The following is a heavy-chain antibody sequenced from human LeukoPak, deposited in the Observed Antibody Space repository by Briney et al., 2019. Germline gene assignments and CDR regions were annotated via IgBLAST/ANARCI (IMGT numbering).Heavy chain of an antibody. D-gene: IGHD4-17*01. CDR2: FIPIFGTA. CDR1: GGTFSSYA. J-gene: IGHJ4*02. CDR3: ARDLGVDFSDYGDYRHPLHFDY. Sequence: GASVKVSCKASGGTFSSYAISWVRQAPGQGLEWMGGFIPIFGTANYAQKFQGRVTITADESTSTAYMELSSLRSEDTAVYYCARDLGVDFSDYGDYRHPLHFDYWGQGTLVTVSS. V-gene: IGHV1-69*13.